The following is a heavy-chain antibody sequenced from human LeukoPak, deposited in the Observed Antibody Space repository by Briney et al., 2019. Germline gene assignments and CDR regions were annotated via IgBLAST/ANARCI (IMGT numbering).Heavy chain of an antibody. J-gene: IGHJ3*02. CDR3: ARVDPALDPDAFDI. CDR1: GYTLSVLP. V-gene: IGHV1-24*01. CDR2: YEPEDGET. Sequence: ASVKVSCKSSGYTLSVLPIHWVRQAPGKGLECMGGYEPEDGETFYTQEFQGRVTMTEDISTDTAYMELSGLRSEDTAVYYCARVDPALDPDAFDIWGQGTMVTVSS.